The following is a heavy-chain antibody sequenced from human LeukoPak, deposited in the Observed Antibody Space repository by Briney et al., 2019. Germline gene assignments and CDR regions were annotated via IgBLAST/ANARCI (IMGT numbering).Heavy chain of an antibody. CDR2: IRYDGSNK. CDR3: AKDNYDYGDYDGGDY. CDR1: GFTFSTYG. Sequence: GGSLRLSCAASGFTFSTYGMHWVRQAPGKGLEWVAFIRYDGSNKYYADSVKGRFTISRDISKNTLYLQMNSLRAEDTAVYYCAKDNYDYGDYDGGDYWGQGTLVTVSS. V-gene: IGHV3-30*02. D-gene: IGHD4-17*01. J-gene: IGHJ4*02.